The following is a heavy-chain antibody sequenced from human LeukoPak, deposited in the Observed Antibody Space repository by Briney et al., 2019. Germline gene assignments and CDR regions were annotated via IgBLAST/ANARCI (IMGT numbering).Heavy chain of an antibody. D-gene: IGHD5-24*01. V-gene: IGHV3-23*01. CDR3: AKDRGDGYLFDY. CDR1: GFTFSTFA. Sequence: GGSLRLSCAASGFTFSTFAMIWVRQPPGKGLEWVSSIFPSGGEIHYADSVKGRFTISRDNSKNTLYLQMNSLRAEDTAVYYCAKDRGDGYLFDYWGQGTLVTVSS. CDR2: IFPSGGEI. J-gene: IGHJ4*02.